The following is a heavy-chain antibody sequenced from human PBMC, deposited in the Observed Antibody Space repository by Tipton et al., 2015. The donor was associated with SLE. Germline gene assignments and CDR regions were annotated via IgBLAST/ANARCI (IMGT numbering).Heavy chain of an antibody. Sequence: QLVQSGAEVKKPGESLKISCKGSGYSFTSYWIGWVRQMPGKGLEWMGIIYPGDSDTRYSPSFQGQVTISADKSISTAYLQWSSLKASDTAMYYCAREYTGIAAAESAFDIWGQGTMVTVSS. V-gene: IGHV5-51*03. D-gene: IGHD6-13*01. J-gene: IGHJ3*02. CDR2: IYPGDSDT. CDR3: AREYTGIAAAESAFDI. CDR1: GYSFTSYW.